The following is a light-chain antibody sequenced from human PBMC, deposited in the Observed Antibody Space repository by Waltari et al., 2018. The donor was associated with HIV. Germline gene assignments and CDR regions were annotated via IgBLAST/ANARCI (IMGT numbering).Light chain of an antibody. CDR1: SSAVGSYTY. CDR2: DVS. Sequence: QSALTQPASVSGFPGQSITLPSTGSSSAVGSYTYASWYQQHPGKAPKLLIYDVSKRPSGVSNRFSGSKSGNTASLTISGLQAEDEADYYCCSYAGSNTYLFGTGTEVTVL. V-gene: IGLV2-23*02. J-gene: IGLJ1*01. CDR3: CSYAGSNTYL.